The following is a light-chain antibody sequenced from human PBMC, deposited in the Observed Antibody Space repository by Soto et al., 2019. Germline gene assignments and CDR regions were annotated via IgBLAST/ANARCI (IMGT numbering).Light chain of an antibody. CDR3: QNYNSAPWT. CDR1: QGISNS. Sequence: DIQMTQSPSSLSASVGDRVTITCRASQGISNSLAWYQQKPGKVPKLLIYAASTLHLGVSSRFSGSGSGAEFTLTISSLQPEDVATYSCQNYNSAPWTFGQGTKVEMK. CDR2: AAS. V-gene: IGKV1-27*01. J-gene: IGKJ1*01.